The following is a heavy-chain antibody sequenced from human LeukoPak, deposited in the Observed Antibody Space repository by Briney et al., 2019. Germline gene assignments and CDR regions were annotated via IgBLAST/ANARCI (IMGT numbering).Heavy chain of an antibody. CDR3: AAGTEYGMDV. J-gene: IGHJ6*02. Sequence: GGSLRLSCAASGFTFDDYAMHWVRQAPGKGLEWVSGISWNSGSIGYADSVKGRFTISRDNAKNSLYLQMNSLRAEDTALHYCAAGTEYGMDVWGQGTTVTVSS. CDR1: GFTFDDYA. D-gene: IGHD6-19*01. CDR2: ISWNSGSI. V-gene: IGHV3-9*01.